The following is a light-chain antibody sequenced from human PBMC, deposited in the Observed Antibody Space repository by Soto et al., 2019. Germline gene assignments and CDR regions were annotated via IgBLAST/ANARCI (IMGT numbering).Light chain of an antibody. Sequence: QSALTQPPSASGSPGQSVTISCTGTSSDVGGHNYVSWYQQYPGKAPKLMIYEVSKRPSGVPDRFSGSKSVNMASLTVSGLQAEDEADYYCSSYAGSTNLIFGGGTKLTVL. CDR1: SSDVGGHNY. CDR2: EVS. V-gene: IGLV2-8*01. J-gene: IGLJ2*01. CDR3: SSYAGSTNLI.